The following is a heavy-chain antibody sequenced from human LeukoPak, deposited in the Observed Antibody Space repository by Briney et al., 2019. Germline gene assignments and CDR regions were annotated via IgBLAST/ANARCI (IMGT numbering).Heavy chain of an antibody. J-gene: IGHJ4*02. Sequence: ASVKVSCKASGYTFTGYYMHWVRQAPGQGLEWMGRINPNSGGTNYAQKFQGRVTMTRDTSISTAYMELSRLGSDDTAVYYCARVYSSSSPTDYWGQGTLVTVSS. CDR1: GYTFTGYY. CDR2: INPNSGGT. CDR3: ARVYSSSSPTDY. D-gene: IGHD6-6*01. V-gene: IGHV1-2*06.